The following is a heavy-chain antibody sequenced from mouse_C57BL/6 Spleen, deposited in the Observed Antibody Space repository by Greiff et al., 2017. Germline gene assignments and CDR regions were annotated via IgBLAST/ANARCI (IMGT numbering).Heavy chain of an antibody. D-gene: IGHD2-14*01. CDR1: GFTFTDYY. CDR2: IDPENGDT. CDR3: TSGYYKYPVHYYAMDY. V-gene: IGHV14-4*01. Sequence: VQLQQSGAELVRPGASVKLSCTASGFTFTDYYMHWVKQRPEQGLEWIGWIDPENGDTEYASKFQGKATLTADTSSNTAYLQLSSLTSESTAVYLCTSGYYKYPVHYYAMDYWGQGTSVTVSS. J-gene: IGHJ4*01.